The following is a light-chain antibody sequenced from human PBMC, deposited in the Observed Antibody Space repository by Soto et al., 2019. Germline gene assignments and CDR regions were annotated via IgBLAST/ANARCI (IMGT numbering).Light chain of an antibody. J-gene: IGKJ4*01. Sequence: EIVLTQSPATLSVSPGERATLSCRASQSVSSDVDWFQQRPGQAPRLLIYAASTRATGIPARFSGSGSGTEFTLTISSLQSEDFAIYYCQQYNNWPLTFGGGTKVEVK. CDR2: AAS. V-gene: IGKV3-15*01. CDR1: QSVSSD. CDR3: QQYNNWPLT.